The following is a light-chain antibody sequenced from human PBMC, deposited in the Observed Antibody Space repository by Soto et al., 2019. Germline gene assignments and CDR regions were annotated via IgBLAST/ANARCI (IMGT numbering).Light chain of an antibody. V-gene: IGLV2-14*01. CDR2: EVS. CDR3: SSFTTSKTWV. CDR1: SSDVGADDY. J-gene: IGLJ3*02. Sequence: QSVLTQPASVSGSPGQSITISCTGTSSDVGADDYVSWYQQHPGKAPKFMLYEVSNRPSGLSDRFSGSKSGNTASLTISGLQAEDEADYYCSSFTTSKTWVFGGGTKVTVL.